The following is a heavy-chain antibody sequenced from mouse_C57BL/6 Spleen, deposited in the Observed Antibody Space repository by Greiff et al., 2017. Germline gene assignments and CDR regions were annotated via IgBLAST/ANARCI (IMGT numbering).Heavy chain of an antibody. CDR1: GYTFTDYE. Sequence: VQVVESGAELVRPGASVTLSCKASGYTFTDYEMHWVKQTPVHGLEWIGAIDPETGGTAYNQKFKGKAILTADKSSSTAYMELRSLTSEDSAVYYCTRRGNYLFDYWGQGTTLTVSS. V-gene: IGHV1-15*01. D-gene: IGHD2-1*01. CDR3: TRRGNYLFDY. J-gene: IGHJ2*01. CDR2: IDPETGGT.